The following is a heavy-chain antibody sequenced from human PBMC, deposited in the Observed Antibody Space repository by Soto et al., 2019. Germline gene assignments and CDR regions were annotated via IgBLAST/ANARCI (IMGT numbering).Heavy chain of an antibody. CDR2: IYSGGGT. Sequence: EVRLVQSGGGLVQPGGSLRLSCAASLFIVSDNYMSWVRQAPGKGLEWVSLIYSGGGTDYAESVKGRFTTSRDNSNNTLYLHMTSLKADDTGIYSCATRMTTAPYWGQGTVVTVSS. D-gene: IGHD4-17*01. V-gene: IGHV3-66*01. CDR1: LFIVSDNY. CDR3: ATRMTTAPY. J-gene: IGHJ4*02.